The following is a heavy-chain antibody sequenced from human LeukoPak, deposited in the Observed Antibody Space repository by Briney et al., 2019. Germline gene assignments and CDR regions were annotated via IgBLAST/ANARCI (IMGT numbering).Heavy chain of an antibody. CDR1: GGSISSHY. D-gene: IGHD6-19*01. CDR3: ARGSGWYYY. J-gene: IGHJ4*02. V-gene: IGHV4-59*11. CDR2: IYYSGNT. Sequence: SETLSLTCTVSGGSISSHYWSWVRQPPGKGLEWIGYIYYSGNTNYNPSLKSRVTISVDTSKNQFSLNLTSVTAADTAVYYCARGSGWYYYWGPGTLVTVSS.